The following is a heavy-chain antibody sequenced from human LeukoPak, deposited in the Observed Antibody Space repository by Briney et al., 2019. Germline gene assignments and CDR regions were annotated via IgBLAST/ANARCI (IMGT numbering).Heavy chain of an antibody. CDR3: AREESGAYYDSSGYYLD. V-gene: IGHV1-2*02. CDR1: GYTFTGYY. D-gene: IGHD3-22*01. J-gene: IGHJ4*02. Sequence: ASVKVSCKASGYTFTGYYMHWVRQAPGQGLEWMGWINPNSGGTNYAQKSQGRVTMTRDTSISTAYMELSRLRSDDTAVYYCAREESGAYYDSSGYYLDWGQGTLVTVSS. CDR2: INPNSGGT.